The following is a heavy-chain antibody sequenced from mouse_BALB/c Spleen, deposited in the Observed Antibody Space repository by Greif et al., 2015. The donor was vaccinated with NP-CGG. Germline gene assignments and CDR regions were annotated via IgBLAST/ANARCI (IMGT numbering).Heavy chain of an antibody. J-gene: IGHJ1*01. Sequence: QVQLQQSGAELVKPGASVKMSCKASGYTFTSYNMHWVKQTPGQGLEWIGAIYPGNGDTSYNQKFKGKATLTADKSSSTPYMQLSSLTSEDSAVYYCARGGYYYGSSYWYFDVWGAGTTVTVSS. V-gene: IGHV1-12*01. D-gene: IGHD1-1*01. CDR1: GYTFTSYN. CDR2: IYPGNGDT. CDR3: ARGGYYYGSSYWYFDV.